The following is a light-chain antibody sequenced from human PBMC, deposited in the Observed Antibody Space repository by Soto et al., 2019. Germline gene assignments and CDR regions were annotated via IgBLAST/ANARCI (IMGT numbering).Light chain of an antibody. CDR1: QNVLYSSNNKNY. CDR2: WAS. CDR3: KKYYSTPYT. J-gene: IGKJ2*01. Sequence: DIVMTQSPDSLAVSLGERATINCKSSQNVLYSSNNKNYLAWYQQKPGQPPKLLIYWASTRESGVPDRFSGSGSGKNFTLTISSLQAEDGAVYYCKKYYSTPYTFGQGTKLEIK. V-gene: IGKV4-1*01.